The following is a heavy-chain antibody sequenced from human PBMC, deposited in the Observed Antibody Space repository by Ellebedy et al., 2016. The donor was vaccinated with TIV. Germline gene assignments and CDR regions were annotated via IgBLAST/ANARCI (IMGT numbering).Heavy chain of an antibody. D-gene: IGHD2-21*02. Sequence: SETLSLXXTVSGGSISSSSYYWGWIRQPPGKGLEWIGSIYYSGSTYYNPSLKSRVTISVDTSKNQFSLKLSSVTAADTAVYYCARLGRLGVTIIDYWGQGTLVTVSS. CDR3: ARLGRLGVTIIDY. CDR1: GGSISSSSYY. J-gene: IGHJ4*02. V-gene: IGHV4-39*01. CDR2: IYYSGST.